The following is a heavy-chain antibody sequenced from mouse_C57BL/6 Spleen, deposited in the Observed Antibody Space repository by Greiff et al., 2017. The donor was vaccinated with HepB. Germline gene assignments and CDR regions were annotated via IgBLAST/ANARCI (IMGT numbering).Heavy chain of an antibody. J-gene: IGHJ4*01. Sequence: QVQLQQPGAELVKPGASVKLSCKASGYTFTSFWMQWVKQRPGQGLEWIGEIDPSDSYTNYNQKFKGKATLTVDTSSSTAYMQLSSLTSEDSAVYYCARGDYGSTLYAMDYWGQGTSVTVSS. D-gene: IGHD1-1*01. CDR1: GYTFTSFW. CDR2: IDPSDSYT. V-gene: IGHV1-50*01. CDR3: ARGDYGSTLYAMDY.